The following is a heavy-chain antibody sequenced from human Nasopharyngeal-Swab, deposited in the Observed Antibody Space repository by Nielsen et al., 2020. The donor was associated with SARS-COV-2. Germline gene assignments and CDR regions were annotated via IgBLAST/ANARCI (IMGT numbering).Heavy chain of an antibody. CDR3: ARHFSSGWVYHYGMDV. CDR2: IYYSGSP. Sequence: SETLSLTCTVSGDSISRDSYYWGWIRQPPGKGLEWIASIYYSGSPYYSAALQSRVTISVDTSKNQFSLKVSFVTAADTAVYYCARHFSSGWVYHYGMDVWGQGTTVTVSS. J-gene: IGHJ6*02. V-gene: IGHV4-39*01. CDR1: GDSISRDSYY. D-gene: IGHD6-19*01.